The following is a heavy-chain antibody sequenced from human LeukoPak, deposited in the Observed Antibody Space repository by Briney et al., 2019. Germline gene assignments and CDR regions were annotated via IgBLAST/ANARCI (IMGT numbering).Heavy chain of an antibody. CDR2: ISYNGSEM. Sequence: GGSLRLACVTSGFTFKNFAMHWVCQAPGKGLEWLSIISYNGSEMHYADSVRGRFTVSRDNPKKTLYLHMNSLRVDDTAVYYCASPEDRKGITPGWGQGTLVTVSS. CDR3: ASPEDRKGITPG. D-gene: IGHD2-15*01. CDR1: GFTFKNFA. V-gene: IGHV3-30*03. J-gene: IGHJ1*01.